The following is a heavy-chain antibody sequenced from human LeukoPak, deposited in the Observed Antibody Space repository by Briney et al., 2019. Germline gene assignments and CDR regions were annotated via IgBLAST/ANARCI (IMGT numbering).Heavy chain of an antibody. CDR1: GFTFDDYA. CDR3: AKDIGSSSWYLGN. D-gene: IGHD6-13*01. J-gene: IGHJ4*02. CDR2: ISWNSGSI. V-gene: IGHV3-9*01. Sequence: PGGSLRLSCAASGFTFDDYAMHWVRQAPGKGLEWVSGISWNSGSIGYADSVKGRFTISRDNAKNSLYFEMNSLRAEDTALYYCAKDIGSSSWYLGNWGQGTLVTVSS.